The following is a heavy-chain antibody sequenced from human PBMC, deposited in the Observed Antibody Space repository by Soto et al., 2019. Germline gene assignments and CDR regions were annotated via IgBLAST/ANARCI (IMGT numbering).Heavy chain of an antibody. J-gene: IGHJ3*02. V-gene: IGHV3-21*01. Sequence: EVQLVESGGGLVKPGGSLRLSCAASGFTFSSYTMNWVRQAPGKGLEWVSSFGSSSSYIYYADSVKGRFTISRDNDKNSMDLQMNSLRAEDTAMYYWARGSYSSSWSYAYDIWGQGTMVTVSS. CDR1: GFTFSSYT. CDR3: ARGSYSSSWSYAYDI. D-gene: IGHD6-13*01. CDR2: FGSSSSYI.